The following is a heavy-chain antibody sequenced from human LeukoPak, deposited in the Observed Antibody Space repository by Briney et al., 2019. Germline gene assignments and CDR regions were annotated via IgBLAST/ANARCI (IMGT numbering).Heavy chain of an antibody. D-gene: IGHD6-13*01. CDR2: IYSDGIT. CDR1: GFTVRSNY. V-gene: IGHV3-66*04. CDR3: AKRSAIPAAPYSSSWYYFDY. Sequence: GGSLRLSCVGSGFTVRSNYMSWVRQAPGKGLEWVSVIYSDGITYYADSVKGRFTISRDNGNNTLYLQMSSLKAEDTAVYYCAKRSAIPAAPYSSSWYYFDYWGQGTLVTVSS. J-gene: IGHJ4*02.